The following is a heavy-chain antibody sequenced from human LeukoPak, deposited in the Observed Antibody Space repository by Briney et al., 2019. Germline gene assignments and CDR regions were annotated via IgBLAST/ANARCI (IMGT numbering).Heavy chain of an antibody. CDR1: GFTFSSYW. V-gene: IGHV3-30*18. CDR3: AKDGQLGGSSWFTLYFDF. D-gene: IGHD6-13*01. CDR2: SSYDGSNT. J-gene: IGHJ4*02. Sequence: QPGGPLRLSCAASGFTFSSYWMHWVRQAPGKGLEWLAVSSYDGSNTYYTDSVKGRFTISRDNFKNTLYLQMNSLRPEDTAVYYCAKDGQLGGSSWFTLYFDFWGQGTLVTVSS.